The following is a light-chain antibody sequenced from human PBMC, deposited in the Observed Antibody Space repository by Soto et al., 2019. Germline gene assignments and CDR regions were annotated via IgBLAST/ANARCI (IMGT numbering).Light chain of an antibody. J-gene: IGLJ2*01. V-gene: IGLV2-14*01. CDR3: SSYTSSNTLI. CDR1: SSDVGGYNY. CDR2: EVT. Sequence: QSVLTQPASVSGSPGQSITISCTGTSSDVGGYNYVSWFQQSPGKAPKVMIYEVTNRPSGVSNRFSGSKSDNTASLTISGLQAEDEADYYCSSYTSSNTLIFGGGTKLTVL.